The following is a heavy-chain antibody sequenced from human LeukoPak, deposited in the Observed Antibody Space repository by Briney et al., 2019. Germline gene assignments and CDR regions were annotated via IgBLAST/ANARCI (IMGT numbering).Heavy chain of an antibody. Sequence: GGSLRLSCEGSGFTFDDYGMSWVRQLPGKGLEWVSGINWNGGRTGYAESLRGRFTISRDNAKRSLFLQMDSLRVDDTALYYCARDLHINVVTPGSMGLDSWGQGTMVIVSS. J-gene: IGHJ3*01. V-gene: IGHV3-20*04. CDR3: ARDLHINVVTPGSMGLDS. CDR2: INWNGGRT. CDR1: GFTFDDYG. D-gene: IGHD4-23*01.